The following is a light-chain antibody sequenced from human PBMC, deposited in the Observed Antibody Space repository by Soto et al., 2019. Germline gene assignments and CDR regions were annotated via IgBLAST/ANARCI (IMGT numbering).Light chain of an antibody. J-gene: IGLJ3*02. Sequence: QSVLTQPPSASGTPGQAVTISCSGSTSNIGTNTVKWYQQVPGSAPKILIYNDVQRPSGVPDRFSGSKSVTSASLVISGLQSEDEADYYCAAWDDSVWVFGGGTKLTVL. CDR3: AAWDDSVWV. CDR1: TSNIGTNT. CDR2: NDV. V-gene: IGLV1-44*01.